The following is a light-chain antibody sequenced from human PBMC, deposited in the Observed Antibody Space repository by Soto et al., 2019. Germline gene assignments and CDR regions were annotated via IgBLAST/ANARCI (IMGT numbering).Light chain of an antibody. Sequence: QSVLTQPASVSGSPGQSINISCTGTSSDVGGYNYVSWYQQHPGKAPKLMIYDVSNRPSGVSNRFSGSKSGNTASLTISGLQAEDEADYYCSSYTSERVFGTGTKLTVL. V-gene: IGLV2-14*01. CDR3: SSYTSERV. CDR2: DVS. J-gene: IGLJ1*01. CDR1: SSDVGGYNY.